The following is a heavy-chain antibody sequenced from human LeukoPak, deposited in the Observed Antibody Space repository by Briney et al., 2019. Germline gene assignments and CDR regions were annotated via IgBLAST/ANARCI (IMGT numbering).Heavy chain of an antibody. Sequence: SVKVSCKASGGTFISYAISWVRQAPGQGLEWMGGIIPIFGTANHAQKFQGRVTITADESTSTAYMELSSLRSEDTAVYYCARDHHYYDILTGEVAVLGAFDIWGQGTMVTVSS. V-gene: IGHV1-69*13. CDR2: IIPIFGTA. CDR3: ARDHHYYDILTGEVAVLGAFDI. D-gene: IGHD3-9*01. CDR1: GGTFISYA. J-gene: IGHJ3*02.